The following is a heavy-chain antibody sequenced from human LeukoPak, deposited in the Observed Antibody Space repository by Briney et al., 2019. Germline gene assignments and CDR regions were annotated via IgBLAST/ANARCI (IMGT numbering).Heavy chain of an antibody. CDR1: GYSFISYW. V-gene: IGHV5-51*01. D-gene: IGHD6-19*01. Sequence: GESLKISCKGSGYSFISYWIGWVRQMPGKGLEWMGIIYPGDSDTRYSPSFQGQVTISADKSISTAYLQWSSLKASDTAMYYCARAYQTITVAGSLSFYFDYWGQGTLVTVSS. CDR3: ARAYQTITVAGSLSFYFDY. J-gene: IGHJ4*02. CDR2: IYPGDSDT.